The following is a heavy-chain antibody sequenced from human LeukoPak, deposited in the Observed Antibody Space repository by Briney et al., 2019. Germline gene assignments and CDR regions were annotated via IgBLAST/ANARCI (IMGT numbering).Heavy chain of an antibody. CDR1: CLPICCYY. V-gene: IGHV4-4*07. D-gene: IGHD5-18*01. CDR2: IYSNGNT. CDR3: AASSSLWLRWYFDL. Sequence: PSETLSLTYSVSCLPICCYYGRCIRDPAGKGRECIGRIYSNGNTNYNPPQKSRVPLTSDDSDKQFSQELSSVTAADTALYYCAASSSLWLRWYFDLWGRGTLVTVSS. J-gene: IGHJ2*01.